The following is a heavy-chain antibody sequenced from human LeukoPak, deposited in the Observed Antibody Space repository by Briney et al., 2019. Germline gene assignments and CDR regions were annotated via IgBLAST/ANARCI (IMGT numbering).Heavy chain of an antibody. CDR1: GFTFSSYD. J-gene: IGHJ6*02. D-gene: IGHD3-3*01. CDR3: ARDHDFWSGGYGMDV. Sequence: HPGGSLRLSCAASGFTFSSYDMNWVRQAPGKGLEWVSYISSNGSTIYYADSVKGRFTISRDNAKNSLYLQMNSLRAEDTAVYYCARDHDFWSGGYGMDVWGPGTTVTVSS. CDR2: ISSNGSTI. V-gene: IGHV3-48*03.